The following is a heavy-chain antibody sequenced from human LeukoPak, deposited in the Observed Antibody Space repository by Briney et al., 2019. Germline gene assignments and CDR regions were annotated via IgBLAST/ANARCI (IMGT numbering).Heavy chain of an antibody. V-gene: IGHV4-34*01. Sequence: SETLSLTCAVYGGSFSGYYWSWIRQPPGKGLEWIGEINHSGSTNYNPSLKSRVTISVDTSKNQFSLKLSSVTAADTAVYYCARVHSSIHRRAFDIWGQGTMVTVSS. CDR1: GGSFSGYY. CDR2: INHSGST. D-gene: IGHD6-13*01. CDR3: ARVHSSIHRRAFDI. J-gene: IGHJ3*02.